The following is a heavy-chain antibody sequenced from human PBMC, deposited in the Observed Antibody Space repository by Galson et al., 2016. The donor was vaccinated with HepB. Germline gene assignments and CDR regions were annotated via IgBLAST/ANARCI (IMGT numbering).Heavy chain of an antibody. CDR2: ISTSGTT. CDR1: GGSITSGTKY. Sequence: TLSPTCTISGGSITSGTKYWTWIRQPAGKGLEWIGGISTSGTTNYNPSLRSRVTISVDTSKTQLSLKLRSVTAPDTAMYYCATMPDSWDQGTLVTVSS. V-gene: IGHV4-61*02. CDR3: ATMPDS. D-gene: IGHD2-2*01. J-gene: IGHJ4*02.